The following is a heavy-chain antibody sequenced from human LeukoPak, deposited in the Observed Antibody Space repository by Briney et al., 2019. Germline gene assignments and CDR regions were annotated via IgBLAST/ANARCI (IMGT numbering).Heavy chain of an antibody. CDR3: ARRGVWGSYRYFDY. J-gene: IGHJ4*02. CDR1: GDSISSYY. D-gene: IGHD3-16*02. V-gene: IGHV4-59*01. Sequence: SETPSLTCTVSGDSISSYYWSWIRQPPGKGLEWIGYIYYSGSTNYNPSLKSRVTISIDTSKNQFSLKLSSVTAADTAVYYCARRGVWGSYRYFDYWGQGTLVTVSS. CDR2: IYYSGST.